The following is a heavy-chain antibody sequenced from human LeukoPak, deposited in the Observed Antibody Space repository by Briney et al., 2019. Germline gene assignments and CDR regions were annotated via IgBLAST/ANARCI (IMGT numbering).Heavy chain of an antibody. D-gene: IGHD2-2*02. CDR2: INHSGST. J-gene: IGHJ4*02. CDR1: GGSFSGYY. V-gene: IGHV4-34*01. CDR3: ALFGYCSSTSCYTYFDY. Sequence: SETLSLTCAVYGGSFSGYYWSWIRQPPGKGLEWIGEINHSGSTNYNPSLKSRVTISVDTSKNQFSLKLSSVTAADTAVYYCALFGYCSSTSCYTYFDYWGQGTLVTASS.